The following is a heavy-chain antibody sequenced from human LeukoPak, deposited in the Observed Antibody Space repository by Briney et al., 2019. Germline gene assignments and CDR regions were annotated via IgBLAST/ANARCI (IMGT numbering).Heavy chain of an antibody. CDR1: GFTFSSYS. CDR3: ARDDSIAVAGTGSMDV. J-gene: IGHJ6*02. CDR2: ISSSSSYI. Sequence: PGGSLRLSCAASGFTFSSYSMNRVRQAPGKGLEWVSSISSSSSYIYYADSVKGRFTISRDNAKNSLYLQMNSLRAEDTAVYYCARDDSIAVAGTGSMDVWGQGTTVTVSS. D-gene: IGHD6-19*01. V-gene: IGHV3-21*01.